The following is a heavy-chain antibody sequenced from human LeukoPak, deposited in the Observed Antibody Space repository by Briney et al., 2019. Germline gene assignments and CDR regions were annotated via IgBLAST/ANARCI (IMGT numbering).Heavy chain of an antibody. D-gene: IGHD6-13*01. J-gene: IGHJ4*02. Sequence: TSETLSLTCTVSGGSISSYYWSWIRQPPGKGLEWIGYIYYSGSTNYSPSLKSRVTISVDTSKNQFSLKLSSVTAADTAVYYCARGSMAAAGPEVGSYYFDYWGQGTLVTVSS. CDR3: ARGSMAAAGPEVGSYYFDY. V-gene: IGHV4-59*01. CDR2: IYYSGST. CDR1: GGSISSYY.